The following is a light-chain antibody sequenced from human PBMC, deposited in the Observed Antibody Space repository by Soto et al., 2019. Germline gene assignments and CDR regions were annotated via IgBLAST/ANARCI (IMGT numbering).Light chain of an antibody. Sequence: EIVFTQSPGTLSLSPGERASLSCRASQSVSRNYVAWYQFKPGQAPRLLIYATSTRATGIPDRFSGSGSGADFTLTISRLEPEDFAVYFCQKYGSSPLTFGGGSKVEIK. CDR1: QSVSRNY. V-gene: IGKV3-20*01. CDR3: QKYGSSPLT. CDR2: ATS. J-gene: IGKJ4*01.